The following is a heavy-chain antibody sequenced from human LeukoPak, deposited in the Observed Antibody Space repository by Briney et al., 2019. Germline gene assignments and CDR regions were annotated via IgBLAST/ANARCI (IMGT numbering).Heavy chain of an antibody. J-gene: IGHJ5*02. CDR1: GFTFSSYA. V-gene: IGHV3-33*01. Sequence: GRSLRLSCAASGFTFSSYAMHWVRQAPGKGLEWVAVIWYDGTNKYYADSVKGRFTISRDSSKNTLYLQMNSLRAEDTAVYYCARGISTSCYWSWGQGTLVTVSS. CDR2: IWYDGTNK. CDR3: ARGISTSCYWS. D-gene: IGHD2-2*01.